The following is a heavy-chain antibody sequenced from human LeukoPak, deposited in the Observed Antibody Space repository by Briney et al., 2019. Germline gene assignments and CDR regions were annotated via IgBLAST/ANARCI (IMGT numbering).Heavy chain of an antibody. V-gene: IGHV1-2*02. CDR2: INPNSGGT. J-gene: IGHJ4*02. Sequence: ASVKVSCKASGYTFTGYYMHRVRQAPGQGLEWMGWINPNSGGTNYAQKFQGRVTMTRDTSISTAYMELSRLRSDDTAVYYCARVTWELRLGFDYWGQGTLVTVSS. CDR1: GYTFTGYY. CDR3: ARVTWELRLGFDY. D-gene: IGHD1-26*01.